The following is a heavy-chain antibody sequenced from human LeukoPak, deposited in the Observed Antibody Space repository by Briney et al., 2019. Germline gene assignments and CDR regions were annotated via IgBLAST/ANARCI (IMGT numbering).Heavy chain of an antibody. CDR3: AKFFDPSGGASGWTWTMDC. V-gene: IGHV3-48*01. CDR2: ITASGTAM. Sequence: GGSLRLSCAASGFTFSSYSMNWVRQAPGKGLEWVSHITASGTAMFYADSVKGRFTISRDNAKNSLYLQMYSLRAEDTAVYHCAKFFDPSGGASGWTWTMDCWGQGTLVIVSS. D-gene: IGHD6-25*01. CDR1: GFTFSSYS. J-gene: IGHJ4*02.